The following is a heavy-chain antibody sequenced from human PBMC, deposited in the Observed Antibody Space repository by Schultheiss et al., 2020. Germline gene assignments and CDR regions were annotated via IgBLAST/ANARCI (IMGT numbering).Heavy chain of an antibody. J-gene: IGHJ5*02. CDR2: IYAGGNT. V-gene: IGHV3-23*03. CDR1: GFTFSSYA. D-gene: IGHD4-11*01. CDR3: AKDSVTTWGNWFDP. Sequence: GGSLRLSCAASGFTFSSYAMSWVCQAPGKGLEWVSIIYAGGNTYYADSVKGRFTISRDNSKNTLYLQMNSLRAEDTAVYYCAKDSVTTWGNWFDPWGQGTLVTVSS.